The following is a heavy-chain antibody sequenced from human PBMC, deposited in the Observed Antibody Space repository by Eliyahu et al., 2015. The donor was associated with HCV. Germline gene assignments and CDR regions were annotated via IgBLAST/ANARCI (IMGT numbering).Heavy chain of an antibody. J-gene: IGHJ4*02. CDR1: GFSLSTTGMC. CDR2: IDWDDDK. V-gene: IGHV2-70*15. D-gene: IGHD3-10*01. Sequence: QVTLRESGPALVKPTQTLTLTCTFSGFSLSTTGMCVSWIRQPPGKALEWLARIDWDDDKYYSTSLKTRLTISKDTSKNQVVLTMTNMDPVDTATYFCARRSSGSFYLFDYWGQGTLVTVSS. CDR3: ARRSSGSFYLFDY.